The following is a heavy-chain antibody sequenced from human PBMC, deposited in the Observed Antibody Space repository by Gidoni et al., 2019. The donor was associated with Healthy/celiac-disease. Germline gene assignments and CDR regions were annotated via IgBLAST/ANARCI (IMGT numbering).Heavy chain of an antibody. D-gene: IGHD3-3*01. CDR3: ARDWGRWLEDPDRHDLYYYYMDV. Sequence: EVQLVESGGGLVKPGGSLRLSCAASGFTFSSYSMNWVRQAPGKGLEWVSSISSSSSYIYYADSVKGRFTISRDNAKNSLYLQMNSLRAEDTAVYYCARDWGRWLEDPDRHDLYYYYMDVWGKGTTVTVSS. J-gene: IGHJ6*03. CDR2: ISSSSSYI. V-gene: IGHV3-21*01. CDR1: GFTFSSYS.